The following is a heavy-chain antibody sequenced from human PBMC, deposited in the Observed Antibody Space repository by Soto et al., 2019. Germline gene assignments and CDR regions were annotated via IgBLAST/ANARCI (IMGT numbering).Heavy chain of an antibody. CDR2: ISSDGSNK. CDR1: GFTFSNYG. D-gene: IGHD1-7*01. V-gene: IGHV3-30*03. Sequence: QVQLVESGGGVVQPGRSLRLSCAASGFTFSNYGMHWVRQAPGKGLEWVALISSDGSNKYYPDSVKGRFTYSRDNSKNTVYLPVNSLRPDDTGVDYGASYRGWNCDYWGQGTLVTVSS. CDR3: ASYRGWNCDY. J-gene: IGHJ4*02.